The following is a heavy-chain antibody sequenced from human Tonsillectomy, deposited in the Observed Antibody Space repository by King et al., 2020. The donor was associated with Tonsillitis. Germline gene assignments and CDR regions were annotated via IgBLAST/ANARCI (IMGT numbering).Heavy chain of an antibody. J-gene: IGHJ3*02. V-gene: IGHV3-30*04. CDR1: AFTFRTYV. CDR2: ISYHGKNK. D-gene: IGHD2-2*02. CDR3: AVRRDCSDSNCYNAFYI. Sequence: VQLVESGGGVVQPGTSLRLSCEVSAFTFRTYVLDWVRQAPGKGREWVAVISYHGKNKVYAESVKGRFTNSRDNPKNTLVMQLNSVRPEDTAVYYCAVRRDCSDSNCYNAFYIWGQGTMVTVSS.